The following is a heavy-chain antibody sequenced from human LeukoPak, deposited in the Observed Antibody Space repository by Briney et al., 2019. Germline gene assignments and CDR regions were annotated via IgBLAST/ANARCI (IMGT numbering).Heavy chain of an antibody. CDR2: INPKSGDT. CDR3: ARDSLYGDYHDDAFDI. CDR1: GYTFTGHY. J-gene: IGHJ3*02. V-gene: IGHV1-2*02. D-gene: IGHD4-17*01. Sequence: GASVKVSCKASGYTFTGHYMHWVRQAPGQGLEWMGWINPKSGDTNYAQKFQGRVTMTRDTSISTAYMELSRLRSDDTAVYHCARDSLYGDYHDDAFDIWGQGTMVTVSS.